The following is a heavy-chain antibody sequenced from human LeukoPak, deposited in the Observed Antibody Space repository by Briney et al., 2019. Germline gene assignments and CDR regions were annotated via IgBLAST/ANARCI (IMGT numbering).Heavy chain of an antibody. CDR2: IRSSSSYI. D-gene: IGHD3-22*01. Sequence: GGSLRLSCAASGFTFSSYSMNWVRQAPGKGLEWVSSIRSSSSYIYYADSVKGRFTISRDNSKNTLYLQMNSLRAEDTAVYYCARDLDSSGYYFTRPTYYFDYWGQGTLVTVSS. J-gene: IGHJ4*02. CDR3: ARDLDSSGYYFTRPTYYFDY. CDR1: GFTFSSYS. V-gene: IGHV3-21*01.